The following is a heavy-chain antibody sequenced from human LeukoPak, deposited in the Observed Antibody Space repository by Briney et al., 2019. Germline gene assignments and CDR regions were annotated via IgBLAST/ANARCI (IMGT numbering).Heavy chain of an antibody. Sequence: GSSVTVSCKVSGGTFSSYAISWVRQAPGQGLEWMGRINPILGIANYAQKFQGRVTITADKSTSTAYMELSSLRSEDTAVYYCARALQSDYNYGMDVWGQGTTVTVSS. CDR3: ARALQSDYNYGMDV. J-gene: IGHJ6*02. CDR1: GGTFSSYA. CDR2: INPILGIA. V-gene: IGHV1-69*04.